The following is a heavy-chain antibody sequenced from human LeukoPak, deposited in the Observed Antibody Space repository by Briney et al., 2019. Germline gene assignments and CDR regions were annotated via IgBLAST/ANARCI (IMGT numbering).Heavy chain of an antibody. D-gene: IGHD3-3*01. CDR1: GFTFTSSA. CDR3: ARASYYDFWSLDY. CDR2: ISAYNGNT. Sequence: ASVKVSCKASGFTFTSSAMQWVRQARGQRLEWMGWISAYNGNTNYAQKLQGSVTMTTDTSTSTAYMELRSLRSDDTAVYYCARASYYDFWSLDYWGQGTLVTVSS. V-gene: IGHV1-18*01. J-gene: IGHJ4*02.